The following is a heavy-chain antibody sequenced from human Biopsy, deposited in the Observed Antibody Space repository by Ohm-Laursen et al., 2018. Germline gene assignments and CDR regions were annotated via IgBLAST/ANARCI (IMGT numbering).Heavy chain of an antibody. Sequence: PSQTLSLTCAVSDDSIRNFYWTWIRQPPGQGLEWIGHASYSGYTNYNPSLKSRVTISVDTSKNHFSLNLGSVTAADTAVYSCARLGNFWNAEDGLDLWGLGTMVTVSS. CDR3: ARLGNFWNAEDGLDL. CDR1: DDSIRNFY. J-gene: IGHJ3*01. D-gene: IGHD3-3*01. CDR2: ASYSGYT. V-gene: IGHV4-59*08.